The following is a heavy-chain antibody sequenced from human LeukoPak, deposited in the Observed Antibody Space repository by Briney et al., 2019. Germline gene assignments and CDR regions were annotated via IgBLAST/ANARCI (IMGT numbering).Heavy chain of an antibody. CDR1: GFTFSSYE. D-gene: IGHD1-26*01. CDR2: ISSSGSNI. Sequence: GGSLRLSCAASGFTFSSYEMNWVRQAPGKGLEWVSYISSSGSNIYYADSVKGRFTISRDNAKNSLYLQMNRLRAGDTAVYYCARDPRASGSYLYFDYWGQGTLVTVSS. J-gene: IGHJ4*02. CDR3: ARDPRASGSYLYFDY. V-gene: IGHV3-48*03.